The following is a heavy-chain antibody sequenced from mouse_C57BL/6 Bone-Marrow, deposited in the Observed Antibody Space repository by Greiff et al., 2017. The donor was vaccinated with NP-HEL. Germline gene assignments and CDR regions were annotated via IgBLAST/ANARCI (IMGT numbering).Heavy chain of an antibody. J-gene: IGHJ4*01. CDR1: GFTFTDYY. D-gene: IGHD2-5*01. Sequence: EVLLVESGGGLVQPGGSLSLSCAASGFTFTDYYMSWVRQPPGKALEWLGFIRNKANGYTTEYSASVKGRFTTSRANYQSILHLQMDDLRAEDRATDYCARSVLVTGAMDYWGQGTSVTVSS. CDR3: ARSVLVTGAMDY. CDR2: IRNKANGYTT. V-gene: IGHV7-3*01.